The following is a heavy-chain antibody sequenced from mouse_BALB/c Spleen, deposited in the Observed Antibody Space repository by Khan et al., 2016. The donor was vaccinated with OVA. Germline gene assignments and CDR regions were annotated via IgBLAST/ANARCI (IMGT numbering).Heavy chain of an antibody. CDR2: IYPGDGDT. Sequence: QIQLVQSGAELVRPGSSVKISCKASGYAFSNYWMNWVKQRPGQGLEWIGQIYPGDGDTSFNGKFRGKATLTADKSSRTAYMQISSLTSEDSAVYFCARSGYDYFAYWGQGTLVTVSA. J-gene: IGHJ3*01. CDR3: ARSGYDYFAY. V-gene: IGHV1-80*01. CDR1: GYAFSNYW. D-gene: IGHD2-14*01.